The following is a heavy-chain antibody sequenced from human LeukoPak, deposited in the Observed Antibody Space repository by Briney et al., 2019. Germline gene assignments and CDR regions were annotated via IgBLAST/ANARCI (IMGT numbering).Heavy chain of an antibody. CDR2: IYHSGST. V-gene: IGHV4-30-2*01. Sequence: SQTLSLTCTVSGGSISSGGYYWSWIRQPPGTGLEWIGYIYHSGSTNYNPSLKSRVTISVDTSKNQFSLKLSSVTAADTAVYYCARHMYYYDSSGYYPYYFDYWGQGTLVTVSS. CDR1: GGSISSGGYY. D-gene: IGHD3-22*01. CDR3: ARHMYYYDSSGYYPYYFDY. J-gene: IGHJ4*02.